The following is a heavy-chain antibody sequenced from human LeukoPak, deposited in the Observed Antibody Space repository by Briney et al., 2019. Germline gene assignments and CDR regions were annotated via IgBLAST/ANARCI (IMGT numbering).Heavy chain of an antibody. CDR2: IIPIFGTA. J-gene: IGHJ1*01. D-gene: IGHD3-22*01. V-gene: IGHV1-69*13. CDR1: GGTFSSYA. Sequence: SVKVSCKASGGTFSSYAISWVRQAPGQGLEWMGGIIPIFGTANYAQKFQGRVTITADESTSTAYMELSSLRSEDTAVYYCARDATYYYDSSGYPAEYFQHWGQGTLVTVSS. CDR3: ARDATYYYDSSGYPAEYFQH.